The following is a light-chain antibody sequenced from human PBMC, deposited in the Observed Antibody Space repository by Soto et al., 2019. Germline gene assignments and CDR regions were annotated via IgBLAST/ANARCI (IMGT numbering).Light chain of an antibody. Sequence: QSALTQPASVSGSPGQSITISCTGTSSDVGGYNYVSWYQQHPGKAPQLMIYEVTNRPSGVSHRFSGSKSGNTASLTISGLQAEDEADYYCSSYTSTSTPVVFGGGTKLTVL. J-gene: IGLJ2*01. CDR2: EVT. CDR1: SSDVGGYNY. CDR3: SSYTSTSTPVV. V-gene: IGLV2-14*01.